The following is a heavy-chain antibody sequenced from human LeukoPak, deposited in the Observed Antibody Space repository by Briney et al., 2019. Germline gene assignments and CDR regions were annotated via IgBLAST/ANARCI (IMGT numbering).Heavy chain of an antibody. Sequence: ASVTVSFTFSVYTLTELSMHWVRQAPGKGLEWMGGFDPEDGETIYAQKFQGRVTMTEDTSTDTAYMELSSLRSEDTAVYYCATNHYYYYYMDVWGKGTTVTVSS. CDR3: ATNHYYYYYMDV. J-gene: IGHJ6*03. CDR1: VYTLTELS. CDR2: FDPEDGET. V-gene: IGHV1-24*01.